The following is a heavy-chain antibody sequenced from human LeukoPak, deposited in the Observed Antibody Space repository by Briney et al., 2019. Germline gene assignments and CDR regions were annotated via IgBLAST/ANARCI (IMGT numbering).Heavy chain of an antibody. CDR3: ASGERGYSYGPLDY. CDR1: GGSIRSYY. Sequence: SETLSLTCTVPGGSIRSYYWSWIRQPPGKGLEWIGYIFYAGSTTYNPSLKSRVTISIDTSKNQFSLKLNSVTAADAAVYYWASGERGYSYGPLDYWGQGILVTVSS. CDR2: IFYAGST. V-gene: IGHV4-59*08. J-gene: IGHJ4*02. D-gene: IGHD5-18*01.